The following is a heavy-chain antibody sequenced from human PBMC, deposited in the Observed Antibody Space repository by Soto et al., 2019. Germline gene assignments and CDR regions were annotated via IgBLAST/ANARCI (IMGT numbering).Heavy chain of an antibody. Sequence: PGGSLRLSCAASGFAFSDSASGFAFSDSAIHWVRQAPGKGLEWVSSIGTSGSYIYDTDSVKGRFTISRDNTKDSLYLQMNSLRAEDTAIYYCARGSAFIGLDYWGQGTPVTVSS. CDR1: GFAFSDSA. J-gene: IGHJ4*02. V-gene: IGHV3-21*01. CDR2: IGTSGSYI. D-gene: IGHD1-26*01. CDR3: ARGSAFIGLDY.